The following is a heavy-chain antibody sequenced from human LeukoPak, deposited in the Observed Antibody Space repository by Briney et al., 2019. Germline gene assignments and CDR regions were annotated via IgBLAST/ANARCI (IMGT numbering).Heavy chain of an antibody. CDR2: IYHSGST. D-gene: IGHD2-8*01. CDR1: GGSISSGSYY. J-gene: IGHJ6*03. CDR3: ARLPTTGTHCINGVCGQGDYYYYMDV. Sequence: PSETLSLTCTVSGGSISSGSYYWGWIRQPPGKGLEWIASIYHSGSTYYNPSLKSRVTISIDTSKNQFSLKLSSVTAADTAVYYCARLPTTGTHCINGVCGQGDYYYYMDVWGKGTTVTVSS. V-gene: IGHV4-39*07.